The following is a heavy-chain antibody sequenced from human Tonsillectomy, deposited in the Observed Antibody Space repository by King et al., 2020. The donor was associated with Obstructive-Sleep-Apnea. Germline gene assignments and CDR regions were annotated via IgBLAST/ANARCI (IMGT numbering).Heavy chain of an antibody. J-gene: IGHJ3*02. V-gene: IGHV4-31*03. Sequence: VQLQESGPGLVKPSQTLSLTCTVSGGSISSGGYYWSWIRQHPGKGLEWIGYIYYRGSTYSNPSLKSRVTISVDTSKDHFSLKLSSVTAADTAVYYCARGQFAGSYYYAFDIWGQGTMVTVSS. CDR1: GGSISSGGYY. D-gene: IGHD3-10*01. CDR3: ARGQFAGSYYYAFDI. CDR2: IYYRGST.